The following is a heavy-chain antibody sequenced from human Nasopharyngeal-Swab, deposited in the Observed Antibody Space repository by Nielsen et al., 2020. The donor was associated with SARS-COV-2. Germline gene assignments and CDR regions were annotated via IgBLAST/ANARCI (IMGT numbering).Heavy chain of an antibody. J-gene: IGHJ5*02. CDR3: ARHAEVLRYFDWVYREGWFDP. V-gene: IGHV4-39*01. D-gene: IGHD3-9*01. CDR2: IYYSGST. Sequence: WIRQPPGKGLEWIGSIYYSGSTYYNPSLKSRVPISVDTSKNQFSLKLSSVIAADTAVYYCARHAEVLRYFDWVYREGWFDPWGQGTLVTVSS.